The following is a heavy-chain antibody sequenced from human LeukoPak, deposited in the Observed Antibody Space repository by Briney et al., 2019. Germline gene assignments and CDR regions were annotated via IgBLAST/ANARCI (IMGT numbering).Heavy chain of an antibody. CDR2: IYYSGST. CDR1: GGSISSYY. Sequence: PSETLSLTCTVSGGSISSYYWSWIRQPPGKGLEWIGYIYYSGSTNYNPSLESRVTISVDTSKNQFSLKLSSVTAADTAVYYCARRGPATAMVFFFDYWGQGTLVTVSS. D-gene: IGHD5-18*01. J-gene: IGHJ4*02. V-gene: IGHV4-59*01. CDR3: ARRGPATAMVFFFDY.